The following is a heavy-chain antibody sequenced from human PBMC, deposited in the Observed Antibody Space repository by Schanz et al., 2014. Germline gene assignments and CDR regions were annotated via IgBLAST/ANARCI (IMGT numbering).Heavy chain of an antibody. CDR2: ISSSSSYT. V-gene: IGHV3-11*06. D-gene: IGHD2-21*02. Sequence: QVQLVESGGGLVKPGGSLRLSCAASGLTFSDYYMSWIRQAPGKGLEWVSYISSSSSYTNYADSVKGRFTISRDNSNNRVFRQMNSLRAEDAAVFCGAEDYEGDLSSPRHDAFDVWGQGTVVTVSS. J-gene: IGHJ3*01. CDR1: GLTFSDYY. CDR3: AEDYEGDLSSPRHDAFDV.